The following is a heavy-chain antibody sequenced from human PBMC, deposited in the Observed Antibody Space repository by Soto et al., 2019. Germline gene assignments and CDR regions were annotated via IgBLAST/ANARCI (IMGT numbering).Heavy chain of an antibody. V-gene: IGHV4-59*01. CDR1: GGSISRYY. D-gene: IGHD6-19*01. CDR3: ARALAYGSGWPDAFDI. CDR2: IYYSGSN. Sequence: QVQLQESGPGLVKPSETLSLTCTVSGGSISRYYWSWIRQPPGKGLEWIGYIYYSGSNNSNPSLRRHVTISVDTTKNHCLLKLNSVTAADTAGYYCARALAYGSGWPDAFDIWGQGTMVTVSS. J-gene: IGHJ3*02.